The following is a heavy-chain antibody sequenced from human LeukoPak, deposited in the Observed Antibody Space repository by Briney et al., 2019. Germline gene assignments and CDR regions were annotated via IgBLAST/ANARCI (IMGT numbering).Heavy chain of an antibody. Sequence: PSETLSLTCTVSGGSISSYYWSWIRQPPGKGLEWIGYIYYSGSTNYNPSLKSRVTISVDTSKNQFSLKLSSVTAADTAVYYCARGLREVHPGAFDIWGQGTMVTVSS. J-gene: IGHJ3*02. CDR1: GGSISSYY. CDR3: ARGLREVHPGAFDI. D-gene: IGHD2-21*02. CDR2: IYYSGST. V-gene: IGHV4-59*01.